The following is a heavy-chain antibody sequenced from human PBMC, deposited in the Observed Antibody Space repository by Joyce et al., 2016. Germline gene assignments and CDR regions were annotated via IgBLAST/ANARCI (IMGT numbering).Heavy chain of an antibody. CDR2: ITSGGNT. CDR3: AKSQGYMDV. CDR1: GFTFGSFG. Sequence: EVQLSESGGGLVQPGGSLRLSCTASGFTFGSFGMRWVRQAPGKGLESVSDITSGGNTDYAASAKGRFTISRDNSKNTLYLQMNSLRAEDTAVYYCAKSQGYMDVWGKGTTVTVSS. J-gene: IGHJ6*03. V-gene: IGHV3-23*01.